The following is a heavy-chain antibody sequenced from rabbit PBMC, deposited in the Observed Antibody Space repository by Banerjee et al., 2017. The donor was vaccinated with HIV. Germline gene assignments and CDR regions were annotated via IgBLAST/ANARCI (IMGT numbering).Heavy chain of an antibody. Sequence: QQQLEESGGGLVKPEGSLTLTCTASGFSFSSNAMCWVRQAPGKGLEWIACILDGSSGRTDYASWAKGRFTISKTSSTTVTLQMTSLTAADTATYFCARELYGDYGYFGLWGPGTLVTVS. J-gene: IGHJ4*01. D-gene: IGHD2-1*01. CDR1: GFSFSSNA. CDR2: ILDGSSGRT. CDR3: ARELYGDYGYFGL. V-gene: IGHV1S45*01.